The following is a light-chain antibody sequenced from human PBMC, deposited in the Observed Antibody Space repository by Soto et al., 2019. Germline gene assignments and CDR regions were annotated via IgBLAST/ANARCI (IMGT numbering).Light chain of an antibody. J-gene: IGLJ1*01. V-gene: IGLV2-23*02. CDR3: CSYAGGTTFYV. CDR1: SSDVGRYNL. CDR2: DVS. Sequence: QXALTQPASVSGSPAQSITISCTGTSSDVGRYNLVSWYQHHPGKAPKLIIYDVSQWPSGASNRFSGSKSGNTASLTIFGLQADDEADYYCCSYAGGTTFYVFGTGTKVTVL.